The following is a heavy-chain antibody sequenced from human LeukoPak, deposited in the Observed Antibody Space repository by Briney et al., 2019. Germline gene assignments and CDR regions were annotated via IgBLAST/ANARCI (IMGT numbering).Heavy chain of an antibody. Sequence: GGSLRLSCTASGFTFTNAWMSWVRQAPGKGLEWVGRIKSKTDGGTTDLAAPVKGRFTISRDDSINALFLQMNSLKTEDTAVYYCSRYCRGTSCYAGWFSRGQGTLVAVSS. J-gene: IGHJ4*02. D-gene: IGHD2-2*01. CDR3: SRYCRGTSCYAGWFS. CDR2: IKSKTDGGTT. V-gene: IGHV3-15*01. CDR1: GFTFTNAW.